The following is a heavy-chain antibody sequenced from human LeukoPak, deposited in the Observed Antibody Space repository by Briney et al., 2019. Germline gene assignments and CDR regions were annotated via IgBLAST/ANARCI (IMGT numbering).Heavy chain of an antibody. Sequence: GVSLRLSCAASGFTFSTFGMHWVRQAPGKGLEWVAFIRYDGSNKKYADAVTGRFTISRDNSKNTLYLQMNSLRPEDTAVYYCAKRWGEDYFDYWGQGTLVTVSS. J-gene: IGHJ4*02. CDR3: AKRWGEDYFDY. D-gene: IGHD5-24*01. CDR1: GFTFSTFG. CDR2: IRYDGSNK. V-gene: IGHV3-30*02.